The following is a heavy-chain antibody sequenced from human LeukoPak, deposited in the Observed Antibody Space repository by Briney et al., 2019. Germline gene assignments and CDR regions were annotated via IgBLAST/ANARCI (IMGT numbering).Heavy chain of an antibody. Sequence: SETLSLTCTVSGGSLDSQYCSWIRQPPGKGLEWIGYIYYSGSTDYNPSLKSRVTILVDTSKNQFSLKLRSVTAADTAVYYCARSGERYQLLPFDYWGQGILVTVSS. D-gene: IGHD2-2*01. CDR3: ARSGERYQLLPFDY. CDR1: GGSLDSQY. V-gene: IGHV4-59*11. CDR2: IYYSGST. J-gene: IGHJ4*02.